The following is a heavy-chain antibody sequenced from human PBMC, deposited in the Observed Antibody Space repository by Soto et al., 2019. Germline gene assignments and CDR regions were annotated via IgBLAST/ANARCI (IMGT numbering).Heavy chain of an antibody. Sequence: EVHLLESGGGLVQPGGSLSLSCAASGFRFHHYALSWVRQAPGKGREWVSIINGDGGATYYADSVKGRFTISRENSKNTLVVQRGSLRVEDTAVYYCAKDFIAAAPGAIEGGGWDSWGQGTLVTVST. CDR1: GFRFHHYA. D-gene: IGHD6-13*01. V-gene: IGHV3-23*01. CDR3: AKDFIAAAPGAIEGGGWDS. J-gene: IGHJ4*02. CDR2: INGDGGAT.